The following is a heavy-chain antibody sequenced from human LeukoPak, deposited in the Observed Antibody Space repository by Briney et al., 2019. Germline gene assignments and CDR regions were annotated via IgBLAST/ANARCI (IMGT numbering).Heavy chain of an antibody. V-gene: IGHV1-18*01. CDR3: ARVQAGSSGWYGFPGVWYYYYMDV. CDR1: GYTFTSYG. J-gene: IGHJ6*03. D-gene: IGHD6-13*01. CDR2: ISAYNGNT. Sequence: GASVKVSCKASGYTFTSYGISWVRQAPGQGLEWMGWISAYNGNTNYAQKLQGRVTMTTDTSTSTAYMELRSLRSDDTAVYYCARVQAGSSGWYGFPGVWYYYYMDVWGKGTTVTVSS.